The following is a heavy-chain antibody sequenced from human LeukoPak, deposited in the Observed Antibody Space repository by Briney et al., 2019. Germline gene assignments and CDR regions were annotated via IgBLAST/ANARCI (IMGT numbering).Heavy chain of an antibody. D-gene: IGHD5-12*01. CDR2: ISYDGSNK. Sequence: PGGSLRLSCAASGFTFSSYAMHWVRQAPGKGLEWVAVISYDGSNKYYADSVKGRFTISRDNSKNTLYLQMNSLRAEDTAVYYCAREWGISGYDPQSYYGMDVWGQGTTVTVSS. J-gene: IGHJ6*02. CDR1: GFTFSSYA. V-gene: IGHV3-30*04. CDR3: AREWGISGYDPQSYYGMDV.